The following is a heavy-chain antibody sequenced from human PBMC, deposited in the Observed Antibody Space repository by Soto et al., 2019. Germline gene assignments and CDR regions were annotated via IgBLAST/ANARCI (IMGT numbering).Heavy chain of an antibody. D-gene: IGHD3-22*01. CDR2: IKSKTDGGTT. V-gene: IGHV3-15*07. J-gene: IGHJ4*01. CDR3: TTDSYSTIIIVRFDY. Sequence: GGSLRLSCAASGSTFTNAWINWVRQAPGKGLEWVGRIKSKTDGGTTDYAEPVKGRFAISRDDSNNTVYLQMNSLKIEDTAVYYCTTDSYSTIIIVRFDYWGHGTLVTVSS. CDR1: GSTFTNAW.